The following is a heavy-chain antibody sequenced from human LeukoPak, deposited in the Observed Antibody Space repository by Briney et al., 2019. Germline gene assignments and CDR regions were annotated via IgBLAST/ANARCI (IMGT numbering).Heavy chain of an antibody. V-gene: IGHV5-51*01. Sequence: GESLKISCKGSGYSFTSYWIGWVRQMPGKGLEWMGIIYPSDSDTRYSPSFQGQVTISADKSINTVYLHWNSLKASDTAMYYCASFHISGKSYNGLHYWGQGTLVTVSS. CDR2: IYPSDSDT. CDR3: ASFHISGKSYNGLHY. CDR1: GYSFTSYW. J-gene: IGHJ4*02. D-gene: IGHD3-10*01.